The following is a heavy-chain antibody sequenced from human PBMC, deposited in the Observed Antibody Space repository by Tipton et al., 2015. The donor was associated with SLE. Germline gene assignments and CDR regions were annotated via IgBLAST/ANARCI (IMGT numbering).Heavy chain of an antibody. CDR3: ARGGFSGRYWRFLDY. CDR2: IFGRGKT. V-gene: IGHV3-53*04. J-gene: IGHJ4*02. D-gene: IGHD1-26*01. Sequence: QLVQSGGGLVQPGGSLRLSCTASGFSVSNNYMTWVRQAPGKGLEWVSIIFGRGKTYYADSVKGRFTISRDHSNNTLYLQMDSLRSEDTAVYYCARGGFSGRYWRFLDYWGQGPLVTVSS. CDR1: GFSVSNNY.